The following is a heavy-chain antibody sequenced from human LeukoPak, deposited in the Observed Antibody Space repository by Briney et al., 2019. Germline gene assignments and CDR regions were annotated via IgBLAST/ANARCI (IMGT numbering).Heavy chain of an antibody. Sequence: SETLSLTCAVYGGSFSGYYWSWIRQPPGKGLEWIGYIYYSGSTNYNPSLKSRVTISVDTSKNQFSLKLSSVTAADTAAYYCARDRVRGNSNPFFDYWGQGTLVTVSS. V-gene: IGHV4-59*01. J-gene: IGHJ4*02. CDR3: ARDRVRGNSNPFFDY. D-gene: IGHD4-11*01. CDR2: IYYSGST. CDR1: GGSFSGYY.